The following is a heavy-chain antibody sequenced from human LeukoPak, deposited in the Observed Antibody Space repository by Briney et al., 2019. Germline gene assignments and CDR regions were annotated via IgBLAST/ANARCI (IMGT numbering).Heavy chain of an antibody. V-gene: IGHV3-74*03. CDR2: ISSDGTYT. J-gene: IGHJ1*01. CDR1: GFTFSSYF. CDR3: AITVACRATTDCYSYFHH. Sequence: GGSLRLSCAASGFTFSSYFMHWVRQAPGKGLDWVSRISSDGTYTEYADSVKGRFTISRDNAKDTLYLQVNSLRAEDTAVYYCAITVACRATTDCYSYFHHWGQGTLVTVSS. D-gene: IGHD2-21*02.